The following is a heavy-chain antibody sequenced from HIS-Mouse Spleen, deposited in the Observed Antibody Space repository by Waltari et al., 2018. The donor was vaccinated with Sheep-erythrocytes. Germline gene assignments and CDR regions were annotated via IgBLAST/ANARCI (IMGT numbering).Heavy chain of an antibody. CDR1: GGSISSSSYY. CDR2: IYYSGSP. V-gene: IGHV4-39*07. Sequence: QLQLQESVPGLVKPSETLSLTCTVSGGSISSSSYYWGWIRQPPGKGLEWIGSIYYSGSPYYNPSLKSRVTISVDTSKNQFSLKLSSVTAADTAVYYCARVSVAARFDYWGQGTLVTVSS. D-gene: IGHD6-6*01. CDR3: ARVSVAARFDY. J-gene: IGHJ4*02.